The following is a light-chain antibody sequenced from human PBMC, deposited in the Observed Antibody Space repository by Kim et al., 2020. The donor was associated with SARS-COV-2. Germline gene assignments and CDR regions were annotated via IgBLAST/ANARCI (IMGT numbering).Light chain of an antibody. Sequence: DIVLTQSPSTLSSSPGDRATLSCRASQSVKSYLAWYQQKPGKAPRFLIYDASSRHTGIPSKFSGSGSGTDFTLTISSLQPEDFAVYYCQQRRSWPRTFGQGTKLEIK. V-gene: IGKV3-11*01. CDR1: QSVKSY. CDR3: QQRRSWPRT. CDR2: DAS. J-gene: IGKJ1*01.